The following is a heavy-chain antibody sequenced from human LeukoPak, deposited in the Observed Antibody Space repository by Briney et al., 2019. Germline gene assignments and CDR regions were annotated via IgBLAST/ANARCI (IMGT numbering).Heavy chain of an antibody. CDR1: GGSFSGYY. V-gene: IGHV4-59*08. D-gene: IGHD6-6*01. Sequence: KPSETLSLTCAVYGGSFSGYYWSWIRQPPGKGLEWIGYIYYSGSTNYNPSLKSRVTISVDTSKNQFSLKLSSVTAADTAVYYCARRGGTAARPGYYYGMDVWGQGTTVTVSS. CDR3: ARRGGTAARPGYYYGMDV. J-gene: IGHJ6*02. CDR2: IYYSGST.